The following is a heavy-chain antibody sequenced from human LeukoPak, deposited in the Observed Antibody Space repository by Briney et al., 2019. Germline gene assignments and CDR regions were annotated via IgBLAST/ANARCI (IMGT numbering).Heavy chain of an antibody. D-gene: IGHD3/OR15-3a*01. CDR3: ARGVGLDQ. CDR2: IKEDGSDK. Sequence: GGSLRLSCEASGFSLSGYWMTWVRQAPAKGLEWVANIKEDGSDKYYVESVRGRFTISRDNAKNSLYLQMNSLRVEDTAVYYCARGVGLDQWGQGTLVIVSS. J-gene: IGHJ4*02. V-gene: IGHV3-7*01. CDR1: GFSLSGYW.